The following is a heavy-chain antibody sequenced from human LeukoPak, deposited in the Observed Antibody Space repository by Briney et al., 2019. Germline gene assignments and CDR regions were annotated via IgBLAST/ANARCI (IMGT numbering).Heavy chain of an antibody. V-gene: IGHV3-74*01. J-gene: IGHJ1*01. CDR1: GFTLSSYW. CDR3: ARAPSEIGGYYPEYFRH. D-gene: IGHD3-22*01. Sequence: GGSLRLSCAASGFTLSSYWMHWVRQAPAKGLVWVSRIKSDGRTNYADSVKGRFTISRDNAKHTVSLQMNSLRAEDTGVYYCARAPSEIGGYYPEYFRHWGQGTLVIVSS. CDR2: IKSDGRT.